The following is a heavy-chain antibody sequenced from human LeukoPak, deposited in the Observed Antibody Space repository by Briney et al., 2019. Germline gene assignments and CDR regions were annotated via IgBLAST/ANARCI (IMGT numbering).Heavy chain of an antibody. CDR3: ARDWFGYGSGSYHGDYFDY. V-gene: IGHV3-48*03. J-gene: IGHJ4*02. Sequence: GGSLRLSCAASGFTFSSYEMNWVREAPGKGLEWGSYISSSGSTIYYADSVKGRFTISRDNAKNSLYLQMNSLRAEDTAVYYCARDWFGYGSGSYHGDYFDYWGQGTLVTVSS. D-gene: IGHD3-10*01. CDR2: ISSSGSTI. CDR1: GFTFSSYE.